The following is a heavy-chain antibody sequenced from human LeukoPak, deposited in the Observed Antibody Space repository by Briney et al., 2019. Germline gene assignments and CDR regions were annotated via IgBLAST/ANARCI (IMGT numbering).Heavy chain of an antibody. V-gene: IGHV3-21*01. Sequence: GGSLRLSCAASGFTFSSYSMNWVRQAPGKGLEWVSSISSSSSYIYYADSVKGRFTISRDNAKNSLYLQMNSLRAEDTAVYYCARWDTRGTAHQLDYWGQGTLVSVSS. CDR3: ARWDTRGTAHQLDY. CDR1: GFTFSSYS. CDR2: ISSSSSYI. J-gene: IGHJ4*02. D-gene: IGHD1-7*01.